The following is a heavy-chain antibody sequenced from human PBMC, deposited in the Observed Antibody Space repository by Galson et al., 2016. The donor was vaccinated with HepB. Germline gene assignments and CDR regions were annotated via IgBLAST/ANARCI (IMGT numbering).Heavy chain of an antibody. CDR2: IFWDGDK. V-gene: IGHV2-5*02. D-gene: IGHD2-8*02. Sequence: PALVKPTQTLTLTCAFSGFSLKTGGVAVAWVRQPPGKALEWLALIFWDGDKRYRPSLSSKLTITKDTSKNQVVLTMTNVDPVDTATYYWARTEWTSYYYSMGGWGEGTTVTVSS. CDR1: GFSLKTGGVA. CDR3: ARTEWTSYYYSMGG. J-gene: IGHJ6*02.